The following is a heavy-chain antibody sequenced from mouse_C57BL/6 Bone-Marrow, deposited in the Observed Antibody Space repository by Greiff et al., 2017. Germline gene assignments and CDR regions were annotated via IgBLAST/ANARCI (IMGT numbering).Heavy chain of an antibody. CDR1: GYTFTSYW. J-gene: IGHJ2*01. V-gene: IGHV1-55*01. D-gene: IGHD4-1*01. CDR2: IFPGSGST. CDR3: ARGRTGAFDY. Sequence: VQLQQSGAELVKPGASVKMSCKASGYTFTSYWITWVKQRPGQGLEWIGDIFPGSGSTNYNEKFKSKATLTVDTSSSTAYMQLSSLTSEDSAVYYCARGRTGAFDYWDQGTTLTVSS.